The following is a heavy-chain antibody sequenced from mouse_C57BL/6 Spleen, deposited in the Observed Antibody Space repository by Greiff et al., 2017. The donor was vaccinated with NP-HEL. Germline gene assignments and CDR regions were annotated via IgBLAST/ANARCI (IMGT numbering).Heavy chain of an antibody. CDR2: IDPSDSET. J-gene: IGHJ4*01. CDR3: ARDYGNYVAYAMDY. D-gene: IGHD2-1*01. Sequence: QVQLQQPGAELVRPGSSVKLSCKASGYTFTSYWMHWVKQRPIQGLEWIGNIDPSDSETHYNQKFKDKATLTVDKSSSTAYMQLSSLTSEDSAVYYCARDYGNYVAYAMDYWGQGTSVTVSS. V-gene: IGHV1-52*01. CDR1: GYTFTSYW.